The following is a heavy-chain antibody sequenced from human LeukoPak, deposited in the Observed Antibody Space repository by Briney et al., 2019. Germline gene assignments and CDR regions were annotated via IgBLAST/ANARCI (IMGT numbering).Heavy chain of an antibody. CDR1: GFTFSNYA. Sequence: GGSLRLSCAASGFTFSNYAMNWVRQAPGKGLEWVSSISGSSTYIYYADSVKGRFTISRDNAKNSLYLQMNSLRAEDTAVYYCASRGVATPSYWGQGTLVTVSS. CDR2: ISGSSTYI. CDR3: ASRGVATPSY. J-gene: IGHJ4*02. V-gene: IGHV3-21*01. D-gene: IGHD5-12*01.